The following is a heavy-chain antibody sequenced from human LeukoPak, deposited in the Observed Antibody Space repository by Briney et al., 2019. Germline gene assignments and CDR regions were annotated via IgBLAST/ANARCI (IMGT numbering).Heavy chain of an antibody. D-gene: IGHD3-22*01. Sequence: SETLSLTCTVSGGSISSYYWSWIRQPPGKGLEWIGYTYYSGSTNYNPSLKSRVTISVDTSKNQFSLKLSSVTAADTAVYYCARAMDYYDSSGYYHWGYGMDVWGQGTTVTVSS. CDR1: GGSISSYY. CDR2: TYYSGST. CDR3: ARAMDYYDSSGYYHWGYGMDV. J-gene: IGHJ6*02. V-gene: IGHV4-59*01.